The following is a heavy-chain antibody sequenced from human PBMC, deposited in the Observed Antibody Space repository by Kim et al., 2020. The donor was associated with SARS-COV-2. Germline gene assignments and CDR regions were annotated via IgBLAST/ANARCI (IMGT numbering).Heavy chain of an antibody. V-gene: IGHV3-11*01. CDR1: GFTFSDYY. J-gene: IGHJ4*02. CDR2: ISSSGTTI. CDR3: ARDDYMIFGVIYY. Sequence: GGSLRLPCAASGFTFSDYYMSWIRQAPGKGLEWVSYISSSGTTIYYADSVKGRFTISRDNAKNSLYLQMTSLRAEDTAVYYCARDDYMIFGVIYYWGQGTLVTVSS. D-gene: IGHD3-3*01.